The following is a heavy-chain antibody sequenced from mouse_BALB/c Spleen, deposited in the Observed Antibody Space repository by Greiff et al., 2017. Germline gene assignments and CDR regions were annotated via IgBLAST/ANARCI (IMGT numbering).Heavy chain of an antibody. J-gene: IGHJ3*01. CDR2: IDTSDSYT. CDR1: GYTFTDYW. Sequence: QVQLKQPGAELVMPGASVKMSCKASGYTFTDYWMHWVKQRPGQGLEWIGAIDTSDSYTSYNQKFKGKATLTVDESSSTAYMQLSSLTSEDSAVYYCATYDYDEAWFAYWGQGTLVTVSA. CDR3: ATYDYDEAWFAY. D-gene: IGHD2-4*01. V-gene: IGHV1-69*01.